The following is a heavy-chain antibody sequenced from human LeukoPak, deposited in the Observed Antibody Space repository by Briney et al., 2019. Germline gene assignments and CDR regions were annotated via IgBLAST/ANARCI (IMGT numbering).Heavy chain of an antibody. V-gene: IGHV1-2*02. Sequence: ASVKVSCKASGYTFTGYYMHWVRQAPGQGLEWMGWINPNSGGTNYAQKFQGRVTMTGDTSISTAYMELSRLRSDDTAVYYCARGRKGSGWLFDYWGQETLVTVSS. CDR2: INPNSGGT. CDR3: ARGRKGSGWLFDY. D-gene: IGHD6-19*01. J-gene: IGHJ4*02. CDR1: GYTFTGYY.